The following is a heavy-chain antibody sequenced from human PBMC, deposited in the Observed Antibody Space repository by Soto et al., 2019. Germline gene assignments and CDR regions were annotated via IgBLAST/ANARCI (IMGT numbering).Heavy chain of an antibody. D-gene: IGHD6-6*01. CDR3: ARGRRIAARPHYYYGMDV. V-gene: IGHV4-34*01. CDR2: INHSGST. J-gene: IGHJ6*02. Sequence: TLSLTCAVYGGSFSGYYWSWIRQPPGKGLEWIGEINHSGSTNYNPSLKSRVTISVDTSKNQFSLKLSSVTAADTAVYYCARGRRIAARPHYYYGMDVWGQGTTVTVSS. CDR1: GGSFSGYY.